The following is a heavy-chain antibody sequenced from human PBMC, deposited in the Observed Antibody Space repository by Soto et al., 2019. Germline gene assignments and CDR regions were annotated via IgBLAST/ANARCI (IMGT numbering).Heavy chain of an antibody. V-gene: IGHV1-18*04. Sequence: GASVKVSCKASGYTFTSYGISRVRQAPGQGLEWMGWISAYNGNTNYAQKLQGRVTMTTDTSTSTAYMELRSLRSDDTAVYYCARVTMVRGVIIGAPFDYWGQGTLVTVSS. D-gene: IGHD3-10*01. CDR1: GYTFTSYG. J-gene: IGHJ4*02. CDR2: ISAYNGNT. CDR3: ARVTMVRGVIIGAPFDY.